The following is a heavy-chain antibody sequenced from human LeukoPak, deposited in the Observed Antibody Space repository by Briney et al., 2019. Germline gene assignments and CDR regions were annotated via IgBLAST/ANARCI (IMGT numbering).Heavy chain of an antibody. CDR1: GFTFSSYA. D-gene: IGHD3-16*02. CDR3: AVSSASLAGAFDI. J-gene: IGHJ3*02. Sequence: PGGSLRLSCAASGFTFSSYAMHWVRQAPGKGLEWVAVISYDGSNKYYADSVKGRFTISRDNSKNTLYLQMNSLRAEDTAVYYCAVSSASLAGAFDIWGQGTMVTVSS. CDR2: ISYDGSNK. V-gene: IGHV3-30-3*01.